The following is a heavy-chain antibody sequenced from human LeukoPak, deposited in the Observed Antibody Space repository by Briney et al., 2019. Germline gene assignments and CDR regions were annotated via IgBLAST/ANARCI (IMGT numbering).Heavy chain of an antibody. CDR1: GGSISGYY. V-gene: IGHV4-59*12. Sequence: SETLSLTCIVSGGSISGYYWNWIRQPPGKGLEWIGYIYYSGSTNYNPSLRSRVTISADTSKNHFSLKLTSVTAADTAVYYCARDQTYSGSGIYTYFDYWGQGILVTVSS. CDR2: IYYSGST. CDR3: ARDQTYSGSGIYTYFDY. J-gene: IGHJ4*02. D-gene: IGHD3-10*01.